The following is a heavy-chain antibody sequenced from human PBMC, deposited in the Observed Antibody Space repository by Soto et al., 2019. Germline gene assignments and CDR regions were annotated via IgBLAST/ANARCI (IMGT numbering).Heavy chain of an antibody. CDR3: AKDRHPDGIWTFDY. CDR2: INGGGGTT. D-gene: IGHD3-9*01. Sequence: EVQLLESGGHLIQPGESLRLSCAASGFSFSGYTMNWVRQAQGKGLEWISGINGGGGTTYYADSVKSRFTISRDDSKNILYLQMNSPRAEDTAIYYCAKDRHPDGIWTFDYWGRGTLVTVSS. V-gene: IGHV3-23*01. CDR1: GFSFSGYT. J-gene: IGHJ4*02.